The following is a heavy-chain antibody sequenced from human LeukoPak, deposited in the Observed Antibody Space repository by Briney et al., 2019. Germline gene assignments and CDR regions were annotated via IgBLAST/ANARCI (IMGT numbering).Heavy chain of an antibody. Sequence: GGSLRLSCAASGFTFSSYAMSWVRQAPGKGLEWVSAISGSGGSTYYADSVKGRFTISRDNSKNTLYQQMNSLRAEDTAVYYCAKLSSGWPTFFDYWGQGTLVTVSS. V-gene: IGHV3-23*01. J-gene: IGHJ4*02. CDR2: ISGSGGST. D-gene: IGHD6-19*01. CDR3: AKLSSGWPTFFDY. CDR1: GFTFSSYA.